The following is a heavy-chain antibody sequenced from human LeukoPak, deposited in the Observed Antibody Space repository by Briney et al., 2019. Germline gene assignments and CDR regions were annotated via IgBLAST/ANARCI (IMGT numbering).Heavy chain of an antibody. J-gene: IGHJ4*02. V-gene: IGHV4-59*11. CDR1: GGSISSHY. D-gene: IGHD3-22*01. CDR2: IYYSGST. Sequence: SETLSLTCTVSGGSISSHYWSWIRQPPGKGLEWIGYIYYSGSTNYNPSLKSRVTISVDTSKNQFSLKLSSVTAADTAVYYCARTGPSYYDSSGRLPYYFDYWGQGTLVTVSS. CDR3: ARTGPSYYDSSGRLPYYFDY.